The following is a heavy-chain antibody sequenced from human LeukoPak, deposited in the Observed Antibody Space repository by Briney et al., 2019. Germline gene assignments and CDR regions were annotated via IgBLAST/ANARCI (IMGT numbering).Heavy chain of an antibody. V-gene: IGHV4-30-4*08. CDR2: TSYSGGT. D-gene: IGHD3-22*01. CDR1: GGSVSRGGYY. Sequence: SETLSLTCTVSGGSVSRGGYYWSWIRQHPGKGLEWIGYTSYSGGTYYNPSLKSRVTISVDTSKNLLSLKLSSVTAADTAVYYCARHAIDSSGYYLDYFDYWGQGTLVTVSS. CDR3: ARHAIDSSGYYLDYFDY. J-gene: IGHJ4*02.